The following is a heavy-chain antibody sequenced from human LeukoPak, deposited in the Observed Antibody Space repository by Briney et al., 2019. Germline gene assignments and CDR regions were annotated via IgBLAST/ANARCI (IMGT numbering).Heavy chain of an antibody. CDR3: ARGRKDYGDYLMFDY. Sequence: SETLSLTCTVSGGSISSYYWSWIRQPAGKGLEWIGRIYTSGSTNYNPSLKSRVTMSVDTSKNQFSLKLSSVTAADTAVYYCARGRKDYGDYLMFDYWGQGTLVTVAS. CDR2: IYTSGST. CDR1: GGSISSYY. V-gene: IGHV4-4*07. D-gene: IGHD4-17*01. J-gene: IGHJ4*02.